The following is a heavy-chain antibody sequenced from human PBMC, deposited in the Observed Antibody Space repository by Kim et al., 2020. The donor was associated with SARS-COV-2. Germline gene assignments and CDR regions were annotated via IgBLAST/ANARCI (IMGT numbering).Heavy chain of an antibody. V-gene: IGHV3-48*04. CDR2: ISSSSSTI. Sequence: GGSLRLSCAASGFTFSSYSMNWVRQAPGKGLEWVSYISSSSSTIYYADSVKGRFTISRDNAKNSLYLQMNSLRAEDTAVYYCARGHGFWRKRTDYFDYWGQGTLVTVSS. D-gene: IGHD3-3*01. J-gene: IGHJ4*02. CDR3: ARGHGFWRKRTDYFDY. CDR1: GFTFSSYS.